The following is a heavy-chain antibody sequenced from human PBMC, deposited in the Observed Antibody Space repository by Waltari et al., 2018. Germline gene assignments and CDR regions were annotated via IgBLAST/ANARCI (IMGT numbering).Heavy chain of an antibody. CDR3: AREPLYYFDY. Sequence: QVQLQESGPGLVKPSETLSLTCTVSGYSISSGYYWGWIRQPPWKGLEWIGSIYRSGSTYYNPSLKSRVTISVDTSKNQFSLKLSSVTAADTAVYYCAREPLYYFDYWGQGTLVTVSS. CDR2: IYRSGST. CDR1: GYSISSGYY. J-gene: IGHJ4*02. V-gene: IGHV4-38-2*02. D-gene: IGHD3-16*02.